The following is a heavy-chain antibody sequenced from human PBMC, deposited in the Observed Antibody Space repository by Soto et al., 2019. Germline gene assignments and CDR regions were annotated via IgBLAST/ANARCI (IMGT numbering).Heavy chain of an antibody. V-gene: IGHV1-69*02. CDR3: ARGGYCSSTSCSPYYYGMDV. CDR2: IIPILGIA. Sequence: QVQLVQSGAEVKKPGSSVKVSCKASGGTFSSYTISWVRQAPGQGLEWMGRIIPILGIANYAQKFQGRVTITADKSTSTAYMKLSSLRSEDTAVYYCARGGYCSSTSCSPYYYGMDVWGQGTTVTVSS. D-gene: IGHD2-2*01. J-gene: IGHJ6*02. CDR1: GGTFSSYT.